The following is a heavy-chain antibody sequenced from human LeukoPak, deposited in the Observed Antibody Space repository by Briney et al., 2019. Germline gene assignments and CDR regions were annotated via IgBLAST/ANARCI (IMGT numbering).Heavy chain of an antibody. Sequence: GGSLRLSCTASKFTFMNYAMHWVRQAPGKGLEWLSTIGSAGGSIFYADSVKGRFTISRDNSKSTLFLQMDSLRVEDTALYYCAKRGEVSTYYYFESWGQGALVTVSS. CDR3: AKRGEVSTYYYFES. V-gene: IGHV3-23*01. CDR2: IGSAGGSI. J-gene: IGHJ4*02. D-gene: IGHD2/OR15-2a*01. CDR1: KFTFMNYA.